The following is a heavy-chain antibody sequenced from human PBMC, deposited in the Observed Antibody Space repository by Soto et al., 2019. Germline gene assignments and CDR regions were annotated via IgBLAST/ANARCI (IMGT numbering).Heavy chain of an antibody. V-gene: IGHV1-18*01. J-gene: IGHJ5*02. CDR2: ISAYSGNT. CDR1: GYTFTSYG. CDR3: PRDRPSIAIFGVSSNWFDP. D-gene: IGHD3-3*01. Sequence: QVQLVQSGAEVKKPGASVKVSCKASGYTFTSYGISWVRQPPGQGLEWMGWISAYSGNTNHAQKHQGRVTMTTDTSASTAYMELRSLRADDTAVYFCPRDRPSIAIFGVSSNWFDPWGQGTLVTVSS.